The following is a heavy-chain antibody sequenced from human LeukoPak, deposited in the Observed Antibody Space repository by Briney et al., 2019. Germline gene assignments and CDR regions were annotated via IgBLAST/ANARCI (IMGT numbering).Heavy chain of an antibody. CDR3: AREGAFGDRDY. D-gene: IGHD4-17*01. CDR1: GFTFSSYE. Sequence: PGGSLRLSRAASGFTFSSYEMNWVRQAPGKGLEWVSYISSSGSSIYYADSVKGRFTISRDNAKNSLYLQMNSLRAEDTAVYYCAREGAFGDRDYWGQGTLVTVSS. V-gene: IGHV3-48*03. CDR2: ISSSGSSI. J-gene: IGHJ4*02.